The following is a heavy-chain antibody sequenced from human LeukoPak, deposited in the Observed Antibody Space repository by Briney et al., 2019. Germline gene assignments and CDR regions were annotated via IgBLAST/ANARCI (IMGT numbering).Heavy chain of an antibody. CDR2: ISYDGSNK. CDR1: GFTFSSYA. J-gene: IGHJ4*02. Sequence: GGSLRLSCAASGFTFSSYAMHWVRQAPGKGLEWVAVISYDGSNKYYADSVKGRFTISRDNSKNTLYLQMNSLRAEDTAVYYCASIHYYDSSGNYYFDYWGQGTLVTASS. V-gene: IGHV3-30-3*02. D-gene: IGHD3-22*01. CDR3: ASIHYYDSSGNYYFDY.